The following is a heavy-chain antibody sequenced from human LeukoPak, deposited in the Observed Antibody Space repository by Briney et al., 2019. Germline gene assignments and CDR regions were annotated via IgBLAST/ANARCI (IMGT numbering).Heavy chain of an antibody. CDR2: IHYTGST. Sequence: SETLSLTCTVSGGSISSYYWSWIRQPPRKGLEWIGYIHYTGSTKYNPYLKSRVTISVDTSKNQFSLKLSSVTAADTAVYYCASRKLGNDYWGQGTLVTVSS. CDR3: ASRKLGNDY. V-gene: IGHV4-59*01. D-gene: IGHD7-27*01. CDR1: GGSISSYY. J-gene: IGHJ4*02.